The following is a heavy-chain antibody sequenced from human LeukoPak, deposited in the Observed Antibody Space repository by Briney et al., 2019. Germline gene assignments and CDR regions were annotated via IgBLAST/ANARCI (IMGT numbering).Heavy chain of an antibody. CDR3: ARGLRLADAFDI. Sequence: ASVKVSCKASGYTFTSYGISWVRQAPGQGPEWMGWISSYNGNTKYAQKFQGRVTMTTDTSTSTAYMELRSLRSDDTAVYYCARGLRLADAFDIWGQGTMVTVSS. CDR1: GYTFTSYG. V-gene: IGHV1-18*01. CDR2: ISSYNGNT. J-gene: IGHJ3*02.